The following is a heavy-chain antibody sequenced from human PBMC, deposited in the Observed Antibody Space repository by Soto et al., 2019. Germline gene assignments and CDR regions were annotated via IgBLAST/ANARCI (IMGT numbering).Heavy chain of an antibody. Sequence: EVQLLESGGGLVQPGGSLRLSCAASGFTFSSYARSWVRQAPGKGLEWVSAISGSGGGTYYADSVKGRFTISRDNSKKTLYLQMNSLRAEDTVVYYCAKCMTTVTTFPFDIWGQGTMITVSS. J-gene: IGHJ3*02. CDR2: ISGSGGGT. CDR3: AKCMTTVTTFPFDI. V-gene: IGHV3-23*01. D-gene: IGHD4-17*01. CDR1: GFTFSSYA.